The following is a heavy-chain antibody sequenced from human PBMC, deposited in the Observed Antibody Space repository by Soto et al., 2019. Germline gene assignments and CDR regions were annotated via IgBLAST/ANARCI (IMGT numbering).Heavy chain of an antibody. J-gene: IGHJ5*02. D-gene: IGHD3-22*01. CDR2: ISGSGGST. CDR3: AKVGYYDSSGHNWFDP. V-gene: IGHV3-23*01. Sequence: GGSLRLSCAASGFTFSSYAMNWVRQAPGKGLEWVSVISGSGGSTYYADSVKGRFTISRDNSKNTLYLQMNSLRAEDTAVYYCAKVGYYDSSGHNWFDPWGQGTLVTAPQ. CDR1: GFTFSSYA.